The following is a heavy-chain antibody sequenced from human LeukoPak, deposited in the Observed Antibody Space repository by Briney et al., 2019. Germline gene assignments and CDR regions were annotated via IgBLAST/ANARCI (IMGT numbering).Heavy chain of an antibody. D-gene: IGHD5-12*01. V-gene: IGHV4-61*01. CDR2: IYYSGST. CDR1: GGSVSSGSYY. CDR3: ARALVATLDY. Sequence: SETLSLTCTVSGGSVSSGSYYWSWIRQPPGKGLEWIGCIYYSGSTNYSPSLKSRVTISVDTSKNQFSLKLSSVTAADTAVYYCARALVATLDYWGQGTLVTVSS. J-gene: IGHJ4*02.